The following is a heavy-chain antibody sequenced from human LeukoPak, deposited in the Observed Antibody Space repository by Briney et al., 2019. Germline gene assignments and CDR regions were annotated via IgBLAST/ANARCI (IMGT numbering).Heavy chain of an antibody. CDR1: GXSISSSSDY. J-gene: IGHJ4*02. CDR3: ARPHYGSGSYYPYYFDY. D-gene: IGHD3-10*01. CDR2: IYYSGST. Sequence: PSETLSLTCTVSGXSISSSSDYWGWIRQPPGKGPEWIGSIYYSGSTYYNPSLKSRVTISVDTSKNQFSLKLSSVTAAVTAVYYCARPHYGSGSYYPYYFDYWGQGTLVTVSS. V-gene: IGHV4-39*01.